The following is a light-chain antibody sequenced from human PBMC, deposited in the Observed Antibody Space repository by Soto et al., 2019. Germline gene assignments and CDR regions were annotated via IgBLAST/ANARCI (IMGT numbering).Light chain of an antibody. Sequence: QPVLTQPPSVSGAPGQRVTISCTGSSSNIGAGYDVHWYQQLPGTAPKLHIYGNGNRPSGVPDRFSGSKSGTSGSLAITGLQAEDEADYYCQSYDSSLSGSVFGGGTKLTVL. J-gene: IGLJ2*01. CDR1: SSNIGAGYD. CDR2: GNG. CDR3: QSYDSSLSGSV. V-gene: IGLV1-40*01.